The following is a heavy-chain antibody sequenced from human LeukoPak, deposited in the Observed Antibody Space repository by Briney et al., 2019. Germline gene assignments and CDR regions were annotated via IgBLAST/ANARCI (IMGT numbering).Heavy chain of an antibody. Sequence: PGGSLRLSCAASGFIFNRYWMHWVRQAPGKGLVWVSRINSDGSSSTYADSVKGRFTISRDNARNTLYVQINSLRAEDTAVYYCAREGHGGGLYYMDVWGKGTTVTVSS. CDR2: INSDGSSS. CDR3: AREGHGGGLYYMDV. CDR1: GFIFNRYW. J-gene: IGHJ6*03. V-gene: IGHV3-74*01. D-gene: IGHD3-16*01.